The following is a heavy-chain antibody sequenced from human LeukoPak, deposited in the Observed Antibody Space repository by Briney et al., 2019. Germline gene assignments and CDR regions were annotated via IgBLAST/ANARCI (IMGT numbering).Heavy chain of an antibody. CDR3: ASARWLQPDYFDY. Sequence: PSETLSLTCTISGGSISSTYWSWIRQPPGKGLEWIGYIYYSGTTNYNPSLKSRVTISVDTSKNQFSLKLSPVTAADTAVYYCASARWLQPDYFDYWGQGTLVTVSS. J-gene: IGHJ4*02. CDR2: IYYSGTT. D-gene: IGHD5-24*01. V-gene: IGHV4-59*01. CDR1: GGSISSTY.